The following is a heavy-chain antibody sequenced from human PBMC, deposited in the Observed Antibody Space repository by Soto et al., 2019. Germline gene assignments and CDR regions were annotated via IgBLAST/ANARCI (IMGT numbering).Heavy chain of an antibody. Sequence: LRLSCSASGFTFSDENMSWVRQVPGKGLEWVSGISGGGSYIFYADSVQGRFSISRDNPKNSLFLEMNSLRVEDTAVYYCARDSDCHSTSCFFPPHVWGQGTTVTVSS. CDR1: GFTFSDEN. V-gene: IGHV3-21*06. J-gene: IGHJ6*02. D-gene: IGHD2-2*01. CDR3: ARDSDCHSTSCFFPPHV. CDR2: ISGGGSYI.